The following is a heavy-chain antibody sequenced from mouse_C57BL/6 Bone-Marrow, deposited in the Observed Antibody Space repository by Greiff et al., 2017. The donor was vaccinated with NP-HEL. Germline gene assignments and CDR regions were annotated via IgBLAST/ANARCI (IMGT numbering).Heavy chain of an antibody. V-gene: IGHV5-17*01. CDR1: GFTFSDYG. CDR2: ISSGSSTI. D-gene: IGHD2-5*01. Sequence: EVMLVESGGGLVKPGGSLKLSCAASGFTFSDYGMHWVRQAPEKGLEWVAYISSGSSTIYYADTVKGRFTISRDNAKNTLFLQRTSLRSEDTAMYYCAKEGPYYSKKFPYFDYWGQGTTLTVSS. J-gene: IGHJ2*01. CDR3: AKEGPYYSKKFPYFDY.